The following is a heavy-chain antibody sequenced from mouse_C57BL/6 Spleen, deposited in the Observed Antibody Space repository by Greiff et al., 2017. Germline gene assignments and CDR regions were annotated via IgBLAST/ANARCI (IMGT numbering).Heavy chain of an antibody. CDR3: ARREAYYYGLDY. Sequence: QVQLQQPGAELVKPGASVKLSCKASGYTFTSYWMHWVKQRPGQGLEWIGMIHPNSGSTNYNEKFKSKATLTVDKSSSTAYMQLSSLASEDSAVYYCARREAYYYGLDYWGQGTTLTVAS. V-gene: IGHV1-64*01. D-gene: IGHD1-1*01. CDR1: GYTFTSYW. J-gene: IGHJ2*01. CDR2: IHPNSGST.